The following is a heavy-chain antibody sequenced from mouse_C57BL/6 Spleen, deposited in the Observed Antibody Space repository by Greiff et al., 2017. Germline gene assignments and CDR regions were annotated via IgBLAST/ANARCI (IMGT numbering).Heavy chain of an antibody. V-gene: IGHV3-6*01. CDR3: ARGGYYGSRDY. J-gene: IGHJ2*01. Sequence: EVQVVESGPGLVKPSQSLSLTCSVTGYSITSGYYWNWIRQFPGNKLEWMGYISYDGSNNYNPSLKNRISITRDTSKNQFFLKLNSVTTEDTATYYCARGGYYGSRDYWGQGTTLTVSS. D-gene: IGHD1-1*01. CDR2: ISYDGSN. CDR1: GYSITSGYY.